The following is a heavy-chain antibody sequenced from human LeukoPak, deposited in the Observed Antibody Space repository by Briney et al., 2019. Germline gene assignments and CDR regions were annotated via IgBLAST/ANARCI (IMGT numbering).Heavy chain of an antibody. J-gene: IGHJ4*02. Sequence: GESLKISCRGSGYRFSTYWIGWVRQMPGKGLEWMGIIYPSDSNTRYSPSFQGQVTISADKSIDTVYLQWSSLKASDTAMHYCARHRRKSIIGTVSSRGFDSWGQGTLVTVSS. CDR2: IYPSDSNT. D-gene: IGHD3-10*01. CDR3: ARHRRKSIIGTVSSRGFDS. V-gene: IGHV5-51*01. CDR1: GYRFSTYW.